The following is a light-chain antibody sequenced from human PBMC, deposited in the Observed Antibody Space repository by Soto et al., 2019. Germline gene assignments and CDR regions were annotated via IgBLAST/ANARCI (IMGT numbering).Light chain of an antibody. J-gene: IGKJ1*01. CDR2: DAS. CDR1: QSVSTW. CDR3: QQYNSYPWT. V-gene: IGKV1-5*01. Sequence: DIQMTQSPSTLSTSIRDRVTITCRASQSVSTWLAWYQEKQGKAPKLLIYDASTLESGVPSRFSGSGSGTEFTLTISSLQPDDFATYYCQQYNSYPWTFGQGTKVEIK.